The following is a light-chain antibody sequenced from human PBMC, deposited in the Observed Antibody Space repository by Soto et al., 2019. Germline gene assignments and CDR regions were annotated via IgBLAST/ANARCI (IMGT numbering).Light chain of an antibody. CDR1: GSDVGAYKY. V-gene: IGLV2-8*01. Sequence: QSVLAQPPSASGSPGQSLTISCAGTGSDVGAYKYVSWYQQHPGKAPKLIIYEVDKQPSGVPDRFSGSKSGNTASLTVSGLQAEDEADYYCSSYGGSNIPLYVFGTGTKVTV. CDR2: EVD. J-gene: IGLJ1*01. CDR3: SSYGGSNIPLYV.